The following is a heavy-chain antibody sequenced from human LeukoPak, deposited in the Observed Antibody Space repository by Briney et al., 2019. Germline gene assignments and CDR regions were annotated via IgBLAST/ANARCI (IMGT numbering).Heavy chain of an antibody. D-gene: IGHD1-1*01. CDR2: IGTAGDT. CDR1: GFTFSDYD. V-gene: IGHV3-13*01. J-gene: IGHJ4*02. CDR3: ARVAKERVGGVYYFDY. Sequence: GGTLRLSCAASGFTFSDYDMHWVRQATGKGLEWVSAIGTAGDTYYTGSVKGRFTISRENAKNSLYLQMNSLRAGDTAVYYCARVAKERVGGVYYFDYWGQGTLVTVSS.